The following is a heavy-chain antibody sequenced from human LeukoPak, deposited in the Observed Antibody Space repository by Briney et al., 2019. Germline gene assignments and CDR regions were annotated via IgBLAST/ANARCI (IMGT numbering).Heavy chain of an antibody. J-gene: IGHJ6*03. CDR2: IYTSGST. Sequence: SETLSLTCTVSGGSISSYYWCWIRQPPGKGLEWIGYIYTSGSTNYNPSLKSRVTISVDTSKNQFSLKLSSVTAADTAVYYCARQYYYYMDVWGKGTTVTVSS. V-gene: IGHV4-4*09. CDR1: GGSISSYY. CDR3: ARQYYYYMDV.